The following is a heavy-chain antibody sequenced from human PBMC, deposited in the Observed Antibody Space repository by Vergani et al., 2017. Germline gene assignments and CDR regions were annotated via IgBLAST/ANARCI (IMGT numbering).Heavy chain of an antibody. D-gene: IGHD2-21*02. CDR2: INPSGGST. J-gene: IGHJ6*02. CDR3: AIAYCGGDCYFDYYYGMDV. CDR1: GYTFTSYY. V-gene: IGHV1-46*01. Sequence: QVQLVQSGAEVKKPGASVKVSCKASGYTFTSYYMHWVRQAPGQGLEWMGIINPSGGSTSYAQKFQGRVTMTRDTSTSTVYMELSSLRSEDTAVYYCAIAYCGGDCYFDYYYGMDVWGQGTTVTVSS.